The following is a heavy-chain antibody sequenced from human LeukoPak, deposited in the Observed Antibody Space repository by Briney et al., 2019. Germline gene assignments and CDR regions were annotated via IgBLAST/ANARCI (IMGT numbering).Heavy chain of an antibody. D-gene: IGHD3-22*01. CDR3: ATITSMRVVLIS. CDR2: ISSSSSYT. Sequence: GGSLRLSCAASGFRFSDYGMHWVRQAPGKGLEWVSYISSSSSYTNYADSVKGRFTISRDNAKNSLYLQMNSLRAEDMAVYYCATITSMRVVLISWGQGTLVTVSS. CDR1: GFRFSDYG. V-gene: IGHV3-11*03. J-gene: IGHJ1*01.